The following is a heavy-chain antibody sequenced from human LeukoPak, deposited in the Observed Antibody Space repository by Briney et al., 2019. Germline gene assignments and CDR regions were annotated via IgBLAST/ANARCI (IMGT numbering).Heavy chain of an antibody. Sequence: GGSLRLSCAASGFTFNNYAMNWVRQAPGTGLEWVSVISGGGDSTYYAASVKGRFTISRDNSKNALYLQMDSLGAEGTAIYYCAKDVRCSSTSCYKFDSWGQGTLVTVSS. J-gene: IGHJ4*02. CDR1: GFTFNNYA. V-gene: IGHV3-23*01. D-gene: IGHD2-2*02. CDR3: AKDVRCSSTSCYKFDS. CDR2: ISGGGDST.